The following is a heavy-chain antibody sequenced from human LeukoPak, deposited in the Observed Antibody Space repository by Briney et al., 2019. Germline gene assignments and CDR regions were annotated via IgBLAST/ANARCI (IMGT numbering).Heavy chain of an antibody. CDR1: GFTFSSYA. J-gene: IGHJ4*02. V-gene: IGHV3-23*01. D-gene: IGHD1-26*01. CDR3: AKNTSGTYLDY. Sequence: GGSLRLSCAASGFTFSSYAMSWVRQAPGKGLEWVSSISTNSGSTNYADSVKGRFTISRDNSQNMVYLQMNSLRAEDTAVYYCAKNTSGTYLDYWGQGILVTVSS. CDR2: ISTNSGST.